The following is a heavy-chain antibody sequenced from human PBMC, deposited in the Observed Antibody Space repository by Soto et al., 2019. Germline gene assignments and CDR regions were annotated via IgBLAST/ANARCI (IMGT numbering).Heavy chain of an antibody. CDR3: ARDPPPPDY. Sequence: QVQLVQSGAEVKKPGASVKVSCKASGYTFASYAISWMRQAPGQGREWMGWISAYNGNTNYAQKLQGRVTMTTDTSTSTAYMELRTLRSDVTAVYYCARDPPPPDYWGQGTLVSVSS. CDR1: GYTFASYA. CDR2: ISAYNGNT. V-gene: IGHV1-18*01. J-gene: IGHJ4*02.